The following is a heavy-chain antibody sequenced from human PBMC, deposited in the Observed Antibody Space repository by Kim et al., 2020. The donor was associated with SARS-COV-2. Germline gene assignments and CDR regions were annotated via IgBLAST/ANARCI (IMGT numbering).Heavy chain of an antibody. V-gene: IGHV4-31*02. J-gene: IGHJ4*02. CDR3: AKSDSSGYYYDY. Sequence: YYNPSLKSRLTISVDTSKNQFSLNLSSVTAADTAVYFCAKSDSSGYYYDYWGQGTLVTVSS. D-gene: IGHD3-22*01.